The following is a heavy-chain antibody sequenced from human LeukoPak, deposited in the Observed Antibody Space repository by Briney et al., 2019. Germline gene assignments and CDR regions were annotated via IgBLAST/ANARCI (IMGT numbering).Heavy chain of an antibody. D-gene: IGHD1-26*01. CDR1: GFTFSSYA. CDR2: IASDGST. Sequence: GGSLRLSCAASGFTFSSYAMSWVRQAPGKGLVWVSRIASDGSTVYADSVKGRFTISRDNAKDTVYLQMNSLRVEDTAVYYCIGSGGWPGYWGQGTLVTVSS. CDR3: IGSGGWPGY. J-gene: IGHJ4*02. V-gene: IGHV3-74*01.